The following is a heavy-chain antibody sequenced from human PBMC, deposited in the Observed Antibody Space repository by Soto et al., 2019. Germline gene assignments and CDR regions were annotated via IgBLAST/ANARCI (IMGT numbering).Heavy chain of an antibody. V-gene: IGHV3-74*01. CDR2: INSDGSST. CDR3: XXWFDP. CDR1: GFTFSSYW. J-gene: IGHJ5*02. Sequence: EVQLVESGGGLVQPGGSLRLSCAASGFTFSSYWMHWVRQAPGKGLVWVSRINSDGSSTYYADSVKGRFTISRDNXXXXXXXXXXXXXXXXXXXXXXXXWFDPWGQGTLVTVSS.